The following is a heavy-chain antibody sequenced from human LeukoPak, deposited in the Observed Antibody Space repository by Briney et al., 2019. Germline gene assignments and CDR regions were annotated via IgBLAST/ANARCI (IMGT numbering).Heavy chain of an antibody. Sequence: GGSLRLSCAASGFTFSSYSMNWVRQAPGKGLEWVSSISGNSRYIYYADSVKGRLTISRDNAKNSLFLQMNSPGAEDTAVYYCAREDYALDMWGQGTMVTVSS. CDR2: ISGNSRYI. CDR1: GFTFSSYS. V-gene: IGHV3-21*01. J-gene: IGHJ3*02. CDR3: AREDYALDM.